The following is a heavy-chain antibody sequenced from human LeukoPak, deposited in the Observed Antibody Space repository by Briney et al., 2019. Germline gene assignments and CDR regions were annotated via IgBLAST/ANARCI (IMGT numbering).Heavy chain of an antibody. V-gene: IGHV3-7*01. CDR3: AVGLDY. Sequence: GSLRLSCATSGFTFNRYSMSWVRQAPGKGLEWVANIKQDGSEKHYVDSVKGRFTISGDNTKNSVFLQMNSLRADDTAVYYCAVGLDYWGQGTLVTVSS. CDR2: IKQDGSEK. D-gene: IGHD1-26*01. J-gene: IGHJ4*02. CDR1: GFTFNRYS.